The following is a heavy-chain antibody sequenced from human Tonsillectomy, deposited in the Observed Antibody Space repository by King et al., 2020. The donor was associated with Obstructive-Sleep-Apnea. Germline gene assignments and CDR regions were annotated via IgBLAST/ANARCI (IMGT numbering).Heavy chain of an antibody. J-gene: IGHJ4*02. CDR1: GFTFSSYA. V-gene: IGHV3-30-3*01. CDR3: ARDGVNWGGLAAAVHFDY. D-gene: IGHD6-13*01. Sequence: VQLVESGGGVVQPGRSLRLSCAASGFTFSSYAMHWVRQAPGKGLEWVAVISYDGNNKYYADSVKGRFTISRDNSENTLYLQMNSLRAEDTAVYYCARDGVNWGGLAAAVHFDYWGQGTLVTVSS. CDR2: ISYDGNNK.